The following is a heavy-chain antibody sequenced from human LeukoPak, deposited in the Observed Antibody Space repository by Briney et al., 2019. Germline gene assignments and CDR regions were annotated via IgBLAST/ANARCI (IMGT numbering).Heavy chain of an antibody. CDR3: AKGAFGQWLPFDY. V-gene: IGHV3-23*01. CDR1: GFTFSSYA. J-gene: IGHJ4*02. D-gene: IGHD6-19*01. Sequence: GGSLRLSCAASGFTFSSYAMSWVRQAPGKGLEWVSAISAGGSNTYYADSVKGRFTISRDNSKNTVYLQMNSLRAEDTAVYYCAKGAFGQWLPFDYWGQGTLVTVSS. CDR2: ISAGGSNT.